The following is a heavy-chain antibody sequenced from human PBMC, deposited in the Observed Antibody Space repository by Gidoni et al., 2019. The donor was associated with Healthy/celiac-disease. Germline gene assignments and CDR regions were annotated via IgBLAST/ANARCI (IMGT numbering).Heavy chain of an antibody. CDR3: AKNGRGCSGGSCYSPYYYYYMDV. CDR1: GFTFSSYA. Sequence: EVQLLESGGGLVQPGGSLRLSCAASGFTFSSYAMSCVRQAPGKGLEWVSAISVSGGSTYYEDSVKGRFTNSRDNSKNTLYLQMNSLRAEDTAIYYCAKNGRGCSGGSCYSPYYYYYMDVWGKGTTVTVSS. D-gene: IGHD2-15*01. V-gene: IGHV3-23*01. J-gene: IGHJ6*03. CDR2: ISVSGGST.